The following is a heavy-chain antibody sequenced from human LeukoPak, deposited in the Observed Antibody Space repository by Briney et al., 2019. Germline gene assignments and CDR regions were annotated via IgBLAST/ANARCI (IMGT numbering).Heavy chain of an antibody. CDR1: GFTFSSCA. J-gene: IGHJ6*03. CDR3: ARDYAALSYYYYYYMDV. V-gene: IGHV3-30*01. CDR2: ISYDGSNK. D-gene: IGHD6-6*01. Sequence: PGGSLRLSCAASGFTFSSCAMHWVRQAPGKGLEWVAVISYDGSNKYYADSVKGRFTISRDNSKNTLYLQMNSLRAEDTAVYYCARDYAALSYYYYYYMDVWGKGTTVTVSS.